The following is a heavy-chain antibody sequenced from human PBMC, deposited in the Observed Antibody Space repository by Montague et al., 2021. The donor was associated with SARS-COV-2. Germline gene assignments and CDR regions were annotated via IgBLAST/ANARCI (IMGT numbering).Heavy chain of an antibody. V-gene: IGHV1-69*13. J-gene: IGHJ3*02. CDR3: AREQGYCSSTSCYEDAFDI. D-gene: IGHD2-2*01. Sequence: SMKVSCKASGGTFSSYAISWVRQAPGQGLEWMGGIIPIFGTANYAQKFQGRATITADESTSTAYMELSSLRSEDTAVYYCAREQGYCSSTSCYEDAFDIWGQGTMVTVSS. CDR2: IIPIFGTA. CDR1: GGTFSSYA.